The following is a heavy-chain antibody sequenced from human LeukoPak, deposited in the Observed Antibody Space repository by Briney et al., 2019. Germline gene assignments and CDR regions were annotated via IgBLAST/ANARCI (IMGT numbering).Heavy chain of an antibody. CDR1: GYTFSSYG. CDR3: ARDWEIGLFGYFDY. CDR2: ISGHSGNT. D-gene: IGHD1-26*01. J-gene: IGHJ4*02. Sequence: ASVKVSCKTSGYTFSSYGISWVRQAPGQGLEWMGWISGHSGNTNYAQKFQGRVTVTTDTSTTTAYMELWSLRFDDTAIYYCARDWEIGLFGYFDYWGQGTLVTVSS. V-gene: IGHV1-18*01.